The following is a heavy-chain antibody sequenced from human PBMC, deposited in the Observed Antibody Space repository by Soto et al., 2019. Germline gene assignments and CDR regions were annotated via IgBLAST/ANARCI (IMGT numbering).Heavy chain of an antibody. CDR1: GGSISSGGYY. CDR3: VRGVLS. V-gene: IGHV4-31*01. D-gene: IGHD3-10*01. CDR2: IHHSGST. Sequence: QVQLQESGPGLVKASQTLSLTCNVSGGSISSGGYYWTWIRQHPGKGLEWIGNIHHSGSTFYNPCLKNLVSISVDTSKNQFSLKLSSVTAADSAVYFCVRGVLSWGQGTLVTVSS. J-gene: IGHJ1*01.